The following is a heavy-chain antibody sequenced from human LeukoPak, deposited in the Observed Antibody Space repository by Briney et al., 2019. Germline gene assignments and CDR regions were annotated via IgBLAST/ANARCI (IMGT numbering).Heavy chain of an antibody. CDR2: IYYSGST. Sequence: SETLSLTCTVSGGSISSYYWSWIRQPPGKGLEWIGYIYYSGSTNYNPSLKSRVTISVDTSKNQFSLKLSSVTAADTAVYYCARAKGLENSISTRGGLQHCGQGTLLTVSS. CDR3: ARAKGLENSISTRGGLQH. CDR1: GGSISSYY. V-gene: IGHV4-59*01. J-gene: IGHJ1*01. D-gene: IGHD2/OR15-2a*01.